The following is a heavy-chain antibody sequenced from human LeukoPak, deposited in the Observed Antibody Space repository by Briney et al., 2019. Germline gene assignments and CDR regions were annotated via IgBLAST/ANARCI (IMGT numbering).Heavy chain of an antibody. J-gene: IGHJ4*02. V-gene: IGHV1-18*01. CDR3: ARDHEPLLWFGEMSDY. CDR2: ISAYNGNT. D-gene: IGHD3-10*01. CDR1: GYTFTSYG. Sequence: GASVKVSCKASGYTFTSYGISWVRQAPGQGLEWMGWISAYNGNTNYAQKLQGRVTMTTDTSTSTAYMELRSLRSDDTAVYYCARDHEPLLWFGEMSDYWGQGTLVTVSS.